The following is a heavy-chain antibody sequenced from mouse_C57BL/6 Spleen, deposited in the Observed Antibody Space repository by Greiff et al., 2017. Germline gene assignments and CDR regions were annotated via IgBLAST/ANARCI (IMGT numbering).Heavy chain of an antibody. CDR1: GFNIKDYY. Sequence: EVQLQQSGAELVKPGASVKLSCTASGFNIKDYYMHWVKQRTEQGLEWIGRIDPEDGETKYAPQFQGKATITADTSSNTAYLQLSSLTSEDTAVYYCARDGGYYFDYGGQGTTLTVSS. CDR2: IDPEDGET. D-gene: IGHD1-1*02. J-gene: IGHJ2*01. V-gene: IGHV14-2*01. CDR3: ARDGGYYFDY.